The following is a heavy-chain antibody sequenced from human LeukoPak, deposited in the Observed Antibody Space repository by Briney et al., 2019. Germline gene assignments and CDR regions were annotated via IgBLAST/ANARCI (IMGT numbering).Heavy chain of an antibody. CDR2: ISSSSSYI. V-gene: IGHV3-21*01. CDR1: GFTFSSYS. CDR3: ARDPRLTMVPAQFDY. D-gene: IGHD3-10*01. J-gene: IGHJ4*02. Sequence: PGGSLRLSCAASGFTFSSYSMNWVRQAPGKGLEWVSSISSSSSYIYYADSVKGRFTISRDNAKNSLYLQMNSLRAEDTAVYYCARDPRLTMVPAQFDYWGQGTLGTVSS.